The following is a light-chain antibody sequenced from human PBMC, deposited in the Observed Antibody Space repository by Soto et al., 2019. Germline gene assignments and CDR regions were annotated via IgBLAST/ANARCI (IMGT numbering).Light chain of an antibody. CDR3: QKYNSAPSIT. Sequence: DIQMTQSPSSLSASVGDRVTITCRASQGISNYLAWYKQKPGKVPKLLIYAASTLQSGVPSRFSGSGSGTDFTLTISSLQPEDVATYYCQKYNSAPSITFGQGTRLEIK. CDR2: AAS. CDR1: QGISNY. V-gene: IGKV1-27*01. J-gene: IGKJ5*01.